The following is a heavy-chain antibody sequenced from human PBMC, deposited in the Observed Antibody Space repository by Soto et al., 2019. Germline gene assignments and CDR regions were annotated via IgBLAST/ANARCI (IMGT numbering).Heavy chain of an antibody. V-gene: IGHV3-30*04. D-gene: IGHD5-18*01. CDR3: VKEVETVRLVAFAL. CDR2: VSAHEIDQ. Sequence: PGASLSLSCAPSGFTFSTHAMHWVRQAPGKGLEWVAVVSAHEIDQYYADSVKGRFTISRDNYRNTLYLQMNSLRAEDTAVYYCVKEVETVRLVAFALWGQGTLVTVSS. CDR1: GFTFSTHA. J-gene: IGHJ4*02.